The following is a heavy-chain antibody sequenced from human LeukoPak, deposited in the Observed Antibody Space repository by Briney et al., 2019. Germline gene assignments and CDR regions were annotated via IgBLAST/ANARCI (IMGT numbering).Heavy chain of an antibody. D-gene: IGHD2-2*02. CDR3: ARDLRCSSTSCYTDGDGY. CDR2: IIPIFGTA. CDR1: GGTFSIYA. V-gene: IGHV1-69*01. J-gene: IGHJ4*02. Sequence: GSSVKFSCKASGGTFSIYAISWVRQAPGQGLEWMGGIIPIFGTANYAQKFQGRVTIPADESTSTAYMELSSLRSEDTAVYYCARDLRCSSTSCYTDGDGYWGQGTLVTVSS.